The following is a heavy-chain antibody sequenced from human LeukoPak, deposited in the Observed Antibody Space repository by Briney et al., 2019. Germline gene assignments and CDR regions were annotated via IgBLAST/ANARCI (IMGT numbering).Heavy chain of an antibody. D-gene: IGHD5-24*01. Sequence: PGGSLRLSCAASGFTFSSYGMHWVRQAPGKGLEWAAFIRYDGSHKYYADSVKGRFTISRDNSKNTLYLQMNSLRADDTAVYYCAKSGYNRFDYWGQGTLVTVSS. CDR2: IRYDGSHK. V-gene: IGHV3-30*02. CDR3: AKSGYNRFDY. CDR1: GFTFSSYG. J-gene: IGHJ4*02.